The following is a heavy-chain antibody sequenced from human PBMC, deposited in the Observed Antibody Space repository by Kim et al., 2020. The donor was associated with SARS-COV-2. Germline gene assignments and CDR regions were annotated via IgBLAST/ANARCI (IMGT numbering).Heavy chain of an antibody. J-gene: IGHJ6*02. Sequence: SETLSLTCTVSGGSISSYYWSWIRQPPGKGLEWIGYIYYSGSTNYNPSLKSRVTISVDTSKNQFSLKLSSVTAADTAVYYCARGLVVVVAATRDYYYGMDVWGQGTTVTVSS. D-gene: IGHD2-15*01. CDR1: GGSISSYY. V-gene: IGHV4-59*13. CDR2: IYYSGST. CDR3: ARGLVVVVAATRDYYYGMDV.